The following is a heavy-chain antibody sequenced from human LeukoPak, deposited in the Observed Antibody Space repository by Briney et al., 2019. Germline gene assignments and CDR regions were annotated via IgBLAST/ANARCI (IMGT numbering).Heavy chain of an antibody. CDR1: GFTFSTYS. CDR2: ISSSSTYI. D-gene: IGHD2-15*01. CDR3: ARESPDIVVVVASDY. Sequence: GGSLRLSCAASGFTFSTYSMNWVRQAPGKGLEWVSSISSSSTYIHYADSVKGRFTISRDNAQNSLYLQMNSLRAEDTAVYYCARESPDIVVVVASDYWGQGTLVTVSS. V-gene: IGHV3-21*01. J-gene: IGHJ4*02.